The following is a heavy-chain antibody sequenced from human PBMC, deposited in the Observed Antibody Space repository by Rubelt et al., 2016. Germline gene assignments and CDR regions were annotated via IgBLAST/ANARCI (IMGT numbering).Heavy chain of an antibody. CDR1: GYTFTSYA. J-gene: IGHJ4*02. CDR2: INAGNGNT. D-gene: IGHD3-10*01. Sequence: QVQLVQSGAEVKKPGASVKVSCKASGYTFTSYAMHWVRQAPGHRLEWMGWINAGNGNTKYSQKFQGRVTITRDTSASTAYMELSSLRSEDTAVYYCARGGLSELLWFGESRIDYWGQGTLVTVSS. V-gene: IGHV1-3*01. CDR3: ARGGLSELLWFGESRIDY.